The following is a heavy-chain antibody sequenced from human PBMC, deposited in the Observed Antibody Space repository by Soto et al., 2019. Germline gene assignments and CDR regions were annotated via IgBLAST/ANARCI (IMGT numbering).Heavy chain of an antibody. V-gene: IGHV4-61*01. CDR2: VYYSGTT. Sequence: SETLSLTCSVSGGSVNNKTYYWSWIRQPPGKRLEWIGYVYYSGTTNYNPSLKSRVTISIDMSKNQFSLRLSSVTAADTALYYCARTTAVPNTLRSRYFFDFWGQGTLVTVSS. CDR1: GGSVNNKTYY. J-gene: IGHJ4*02. D-gene: IGHD3-9*01. CDR3: ARTTAVPNTLRSRYFFDF.